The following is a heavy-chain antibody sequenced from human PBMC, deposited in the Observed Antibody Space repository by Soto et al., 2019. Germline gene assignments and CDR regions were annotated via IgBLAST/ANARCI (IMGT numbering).Heavy chain of an antibody. J-gene: IGHJ6*02. CDR1: GVSISSSSYY. D-gene: IGHD3-10*01. CDR3: ARIMVRGVITSYSYGMDV. Sequence: SETLSLTCTFSGVSISSSSYYWGWMRQPPGKGLEWIGSIYYSGSTYYNPSLKSRVTISVDTSKNQFSLKLSSVTAADTAVYYCARIMVRGVITSYSYGMDVWVQGTKVTVSS. CDR2: IYYSGST. V-gene: IGHV4-39*01.